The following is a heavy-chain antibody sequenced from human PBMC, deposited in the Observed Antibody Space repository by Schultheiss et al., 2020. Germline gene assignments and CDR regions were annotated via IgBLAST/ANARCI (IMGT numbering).Heavy chain of an antibody. J-gene: IGHJ4*02. CDR2: ISAYNGNT. Sequence: ASVKVSCKASGFTFTSSAMQWVRQARGQRLEWIGWISAYNGNTNYAQKFQGRVTMTTDTSTSTAYMELRSLRSDDTAVYYCARDGGYSSGSFDYWGQGTLGTVSS. V-gene: IGHV1-18*01. CDR3: ARDGGYSSGSFDY. CDR1: GFTFTSSA. D-gene: IGHD6-19*01.